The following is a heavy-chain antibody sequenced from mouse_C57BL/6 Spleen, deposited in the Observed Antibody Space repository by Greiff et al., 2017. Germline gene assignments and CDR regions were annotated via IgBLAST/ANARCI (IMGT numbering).Heavy chain of an antibody. J-gene: IGHJ1*03. Sequence: EVKVVESGGGLVQPGGSLKLSCAASGFTFSDYGMAWVRQAPRKGPEWVAFISNLAYSIYYADTVTGRFTISSENAKNTLYLEMSSLRSEDTAMYYCARQLGPGYFDVGGTGTTVTVSS. CDR1: GFTFSDYG. CDR3: ARQLGPGYFDV. D-gene: IGHD4-1*01. V-gene: IGHV5-15*01. CDR2: ISNLAYSI.